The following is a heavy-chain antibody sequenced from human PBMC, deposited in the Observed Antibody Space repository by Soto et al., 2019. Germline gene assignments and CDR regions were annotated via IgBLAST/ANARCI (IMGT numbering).Heavy chain of an antibody. CDR2: ISYDGSNK. D-gene: IGHD3-16*01. Sequence: QVQLVESGGGVVQPGRSLRLSCAASGFTFSSYAMHWVRQAPGKGLEWVAVISYDGSNKYYADSVKGRFTISRDNSKNTVYLQMNSLRAEDTAVYYCARDLGDGGDYWGQGTLVTVSS. V-gene: IGHV3-30-3*01. CDR1: GFTFSSYA. CDR3: ARDLGDGGDY. J-gene: IGHJ4*02.